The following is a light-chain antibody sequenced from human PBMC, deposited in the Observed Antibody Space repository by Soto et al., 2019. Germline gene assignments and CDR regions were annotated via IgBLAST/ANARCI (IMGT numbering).Light chain of an antibody. V-gene: IGLV2-18*02. J-gene: IGLJ1*01. CDR3: NSQTSSGIRV. CDR2: EVS. Sequence: QSALTQTPSVSGSPGQSVTISCTGTSTDFVSYNRVSWYQQPPGTAPKLMIYEVSYRPSGVSNRFSGSKSGYTASLTISGLQAEDEADYYCNSQTSSGIRVFGTGTKLTVL. CDR1: STDFVSYNR.